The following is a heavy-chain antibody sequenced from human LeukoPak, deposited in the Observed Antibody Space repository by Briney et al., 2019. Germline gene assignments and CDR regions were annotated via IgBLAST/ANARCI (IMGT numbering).Heavy chain of an antibody. V-gene: IGHV5-51*01. CDR3: ARQKAPYSSSWYGFDY. CDR2: IYPGDSDT. Sequence: GESLKISCKGSGYSFTSYWIGWVRQMPGKGLEWMGIIYPGDSDTRYSPSFQGQVTISADKSISTAYLQWSSLTASDTAMYYCARQKAPYSSSWYGFDYWGQGTLVTVSS. D-gene: IGHD6-13*01. J-gene: IGHJ4*02. CDR1: GYSFTSYW.